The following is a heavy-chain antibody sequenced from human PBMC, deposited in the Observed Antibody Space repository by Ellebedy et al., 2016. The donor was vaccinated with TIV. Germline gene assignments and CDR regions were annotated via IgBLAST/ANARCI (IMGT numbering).Heavy chain of an antibody. V-gene: IGHV3-74*01. CDR1: FSGNW. D-gene: IGHD3-3*01. J-gene: IGHJ4*01. CDR2: INHDGTIT. CDR3: AKLPVGIWSGSNFDS. Sequence: GESLKISXAASFSGNWMHWVRQAPGKGLVWVSLINHDGTITTYADSVKGRFTISRDNSKNTVYLQMDSLRVDDRATYYCAKLPVGIWSGSNFDSWGHGTLVTVSS.